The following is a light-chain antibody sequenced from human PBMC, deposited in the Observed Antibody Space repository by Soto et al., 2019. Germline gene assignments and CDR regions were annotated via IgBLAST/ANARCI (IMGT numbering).Light chain of an antibody. Sequence: QSVLTQPPSASGTPGQRVTISCSGSSSNIGSNYVYWYQQLPGTAPKLLIYRNNQRPSGVPDRFSGSKSGTSASLAISGLRSDDEADYYCAAWDDSLSAVYVFGTGTKVTVL. CDR3: AAWDDSLSAVYV. CDR2: RNN. J-gene: IGLJ1*01. CDR1: SSNIGSNY. V-gene: IGLV1-47*01.